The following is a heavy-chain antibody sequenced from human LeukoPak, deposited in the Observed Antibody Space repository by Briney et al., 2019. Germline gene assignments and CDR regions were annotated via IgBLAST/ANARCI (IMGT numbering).Heavy chain of an antibody. Sequence: TLSLTCTVSGYSISSGYYWGWIRQPPGKALEWLALIYWDDDKRYSPSLKSRLTITKDTSRNQVVLTMTNMDPVDTATYYCGQSESLTEDAFDIWGQGTMVSVSS. J-gene: IGHJ3*02. CDR1: GYSISSGYYW. D-gene: IGHD1-26*01. CDR3: GQSESLTEDAFDI. V-gene: IGHV2-5*02. CDR2: IYWDDDK.